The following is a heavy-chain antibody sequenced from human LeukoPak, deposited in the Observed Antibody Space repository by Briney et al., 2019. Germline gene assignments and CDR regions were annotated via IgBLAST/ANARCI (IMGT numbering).Heavy chain of an antibody. CDR1: GFNFRDAA. CDR2: IGPVGDSP. CDR3: AKGGRLSGPFQY. D-gene: IGHD2-15*01. J-gene: IGHJ4*02. V-gene: IGHV3-23*01. Sequence: GGSLRLPCAASGFNFRDAAMTWVRQAPGKGLEWVSLIGPVGDSPFYADSVKGRVTISRDNSKNMLYLEMNSLKAEDTALYYCAKGGRLSGPFQYWGQGTLVIVAS.